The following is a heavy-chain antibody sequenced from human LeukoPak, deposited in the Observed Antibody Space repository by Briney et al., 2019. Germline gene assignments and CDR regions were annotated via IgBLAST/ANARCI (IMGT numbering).Heavy chain of an antibody. J-gene: IGHJ4*02. CDR3: ARPLQCSSATCPLDY. V-gene: IGHV5-51*01. Sequence: GESLKISCKGSGYSCTNYWIAWVRQMPGKGLEWMGIINPGDSDTRYSPSFQGQVSISADKSISTAYLQWTSLKASDTAMYYCARPLQCSSATCPLDYWGQGTLVTVSS. CDR2: INPGDSDT. D-gene: IGHD2-2*01. CDR1: GYSCTNYW.